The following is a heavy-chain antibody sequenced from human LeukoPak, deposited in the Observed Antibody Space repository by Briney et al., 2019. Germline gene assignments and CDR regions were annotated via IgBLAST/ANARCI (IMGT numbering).Heavy chain of an antibody. Sequence: ASVKVSCKASGYTFTGYYIHWVRQAPGQGLEWMGWINPNSGGTNYAQKFQGRVTMTRDTSISTAYMEVSSLRSDDTAVYYCARAPIVGATDAFDIWGQGTMVTVSS. CDR1: GYTFTGYY. J-gene: IGHJ3*02. D-gene: IGHD1-26*01. CDR3: ARAPIVGATDAFDI. CDR2: INPNSGGT. V-gene: IGHV1-2*02.